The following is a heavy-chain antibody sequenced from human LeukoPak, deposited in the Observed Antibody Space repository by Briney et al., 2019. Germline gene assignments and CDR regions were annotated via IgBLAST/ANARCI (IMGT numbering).Heavy chain of an antibody. D-gene: IGHD5-24*01. J-gene: IGHJ4*02. CDR2: ISWDGGGT. CDR3: AKDRRDGYNQEISFDY. CDR1: GFTFDDYA. Sequence: GGSLTLSCAASGFTFDDYAMHWVRQAPGKGLEWVSLISWDGGGTYYADSVKGRFTISRDNSKNSLYLQMNSLRAEDTALYYCAKDRRDGYNQEISFDYWGQGTLVTVSS. V-gene: IGHV3-43D*03.